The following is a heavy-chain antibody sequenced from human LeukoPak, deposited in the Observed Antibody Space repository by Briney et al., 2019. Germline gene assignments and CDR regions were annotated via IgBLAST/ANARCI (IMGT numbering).Heavy chain of an antibody. V-gene: IGHV5-10-1*01. Sequence: GASLKISCKGPGSSFTSYWISWVRQMPGKGLEWMGRIDPSDSYTNYSPSFQGHVTISADKSISTAYLQWSSLKASDTAMYYCARRLNDSSGYDLRAFDIWGQGTMVTVSS. D-gene: IGHD3-22*01. CDR2: IDPSDSYT. CDR1: GSSFTSYW. CDR3: ARRLNDSSGYDLRAFDI. J-gene: IGHJ3*02.